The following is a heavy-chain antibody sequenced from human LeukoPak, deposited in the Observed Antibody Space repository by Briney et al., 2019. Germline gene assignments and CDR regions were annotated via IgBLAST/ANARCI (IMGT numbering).Heavy chain of an antibody. V-gene: IGHV3-74*01. D-gene: IGHD2-15*01. Sequence: GGSLRLSCAASGFTFSSYWMHWVRQAPGKGLVWVSRINSDGSNTNYADSVRGRFTISRDNARSSVYLQMTSLRADDTAVYYCASARSTTWWKHVSIWFDPWGQGTLVTVSS. J-gene: IGHJ5*02. CDR2: INSDGSNT. CDR3: ASARSTTWWKHVSIWFDP. CDR1: GFTFSSYW.